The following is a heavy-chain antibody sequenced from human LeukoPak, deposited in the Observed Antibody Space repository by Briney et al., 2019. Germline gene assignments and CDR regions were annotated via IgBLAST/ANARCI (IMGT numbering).Heavy chain of an antibody. D-gene: IGHD5-12*01. CDR2: ISGGALNT. Sequence: GGSLRLSCTASGFPFGGYAMTWVRQAPGKGLEWVSTISGGALNTYYADSVTGRFTLSRDNSNNTLHLQMTSLRAEDTAVYYCAKGKFYSGNGAFDHWGQGTLVTVSS. CDR3: AKGKFYSGNGAFDH. J-gene: IGHJ4*02. V-gene: IGHV3-23*01. CDR1: GFPFGGYA.